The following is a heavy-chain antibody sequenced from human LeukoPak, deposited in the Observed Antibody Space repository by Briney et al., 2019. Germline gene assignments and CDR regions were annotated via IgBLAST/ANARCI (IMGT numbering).Heavy chain of an antibody. CDR1: RYTFTSYD. V-gene: IGHV1-8*01. Sequence: GASVKVSRKAARYTFTSYDINWVRQAAAQGLEWMGWMNPNSGNTGYAQKFQGRVSITRNTSISTAYLELSSLRSEDTDVYYCVGRGRAVRRYDFWSGYPTPFDYWGQGTLVTVSS. CDR2: MNPNSGNT. D-gene: IGHD3-3*01. CDR3: VGRGRAVRRYDFWSGYPTPFDY. J-gene: IGHJ4*02.